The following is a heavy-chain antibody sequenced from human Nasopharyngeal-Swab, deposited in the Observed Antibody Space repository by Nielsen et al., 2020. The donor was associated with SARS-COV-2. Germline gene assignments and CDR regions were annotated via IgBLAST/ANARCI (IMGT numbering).Heavy chain of an antibody. CDR2: IYYNGAT. CDR3: ARMFSGFDV. V-gene: IGHV4-59*01. D-gene: IGHD1-26*01. CDR1: GGSISNKY. Sequence: SETLSLTCTVSGGSISNKYWSWIRQSPGKGLEWIGHIYYNGATNCNPSLKSRLTISVDRSKNQFSLSLSSVTAADTAIYYCARMFSGFDVWGQGTMVTVSS. J-gene: IGHJ3*01.